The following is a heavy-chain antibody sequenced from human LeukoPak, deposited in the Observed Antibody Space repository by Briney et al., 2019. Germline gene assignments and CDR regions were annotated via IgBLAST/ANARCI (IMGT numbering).Heavy chain of an antibody. CDR2: IGSSGTTR. V-gene: IGHV3-48*03. CDR1: GFPFTVFE. D-gene: IGHD6-19*01. Sequence: GGSLRLSCAVSGFPFTVFEMKWVRQAPGKGLEWVSNIGSSGTTRYYADSVKGRFSISRDNAKNSLYLQMNSLRVEDTGVYYCSLLAVASDCDYWGQGALVTVSS. CDR3: SLLAVASDCDY. J-gene: IGHJ4*02.